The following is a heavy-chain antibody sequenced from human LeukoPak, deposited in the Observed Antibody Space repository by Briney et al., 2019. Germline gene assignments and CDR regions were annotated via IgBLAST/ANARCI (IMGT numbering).Heavy chain of an antibody. J-gene: IGHJ4*02. CDR2: IYTSGST. CDR3: ARVVWSSSSSYFDY. D-gene: IGHD6-6*01. CDR1: GFTFSSYA. Sequence: GSLRLSCAASGFTFSSYAMHWIRQPPGKGLEWIGRIYTSGSTNYNPSLKSRVTMSVDTSKNQFSPKLSSVTAADTAVYYCARVVWSSSSSYFDYWGQGTLVTVSS. V-gene: IGHV4-4*07.